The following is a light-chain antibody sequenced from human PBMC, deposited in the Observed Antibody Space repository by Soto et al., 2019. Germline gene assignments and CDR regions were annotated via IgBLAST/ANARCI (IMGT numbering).Light chain of an antibody. J-gene: IGKJ4*01. CDR3: QQYGSSPPLT. CDR1: QSVSSSY. CDR2: GAS. V-gene: IGKV3-20*01. Sequence: EIVMTQSPVTLAVSPGERVTLSCRASQSVSSSYLAWYQQKPGQAPRLLINGASSRATGIPDRFSGSGSGTDFTLTISRLEPEDFAVYYCQQYGSSPPLTFGGGTKVDI.